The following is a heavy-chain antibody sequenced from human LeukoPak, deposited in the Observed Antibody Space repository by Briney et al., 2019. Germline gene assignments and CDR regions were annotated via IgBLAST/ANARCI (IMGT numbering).Heavy chain of an antibody. CDR3: AKSPVAGTSGDFDY. D-gene: IGHD6-19*01. Sequence: GGSLRLSCEASGFTFSSYAMSWVRQAPGKGLEWVSAISGSGGSTYYADSVKGRFTISRDNSKNTLYLQMNSLRAEDTAVYYCAKSPVAGTSGDFDYWGQGTLVTVSS. CDR1: GFTFSSYA. CDR2: ISGSGGST. J-gene: IGHJ4*02. V-gene: IGHV3-23*01.